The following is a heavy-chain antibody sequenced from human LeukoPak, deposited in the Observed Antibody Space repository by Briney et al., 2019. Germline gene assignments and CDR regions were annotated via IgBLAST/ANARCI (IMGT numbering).Heavy chain of an antibody. CDR1: GYSFTSYW. CDR2: IYPGDSDT. D-gene: IGHD3-22*01. CDR3: ARLYYYDSSGYSYSGAFDI. V-gene: IGHV5-51*01. Sequence: LGESLKISCKGSGYSFTSYWIGWVRQMPGKGLEWMGIIYPGDSDTRYSPSFQGQVTISADKSISTAYLQWSSLKASDTAMYYCARLYYYDSSGYSYSGAFDIWGQGTMVTVSS. J-gene: IGHJ3*02.